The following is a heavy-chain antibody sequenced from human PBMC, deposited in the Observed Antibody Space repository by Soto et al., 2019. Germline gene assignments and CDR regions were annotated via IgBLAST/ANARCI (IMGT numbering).Heavy chain of an antibody. J-gene: IGHJ4*02. D-gene: IGHD3-3*01. CDR3: ARDRYYDFWSGYPPQAYYFDY. Sequence: ASVKVSCKTSGYTFTSYGISWVRQAPGQGLEWMGWISAYNGNTNYAQKLQGRVTMTTDTSTSTAYMELRSLRSDDTAVYYCARDRYYDFWSGYPPQAYYFDYWGQGTLVIVSS. CDR2: ISAYNGNT. CDR1: GYTFTSYG. V-gene: IGHV1-18*01.